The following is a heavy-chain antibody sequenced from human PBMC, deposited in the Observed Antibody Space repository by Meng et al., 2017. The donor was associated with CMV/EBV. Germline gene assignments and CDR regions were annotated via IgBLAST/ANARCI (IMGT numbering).Heavy chain of an antibody. J-gene: IGHJ4*02. Sequence: ASVKVSCKASGYTFTSYGISWVRQAPGQGLEWMGWISAYNGNTNYAQKLQGRVTMTTDTSTSTAYMELRSLRSDDTAVYYCARDEIGYCSSTSCRNWGQGTLVTVSS. D-gene: IGHD2-2*01. CDR2: ISAYNGNT. CDR3: ARDEIGYCSSTSCRN. V-gene: IGHV1-18*01. CDR1: GYTFTSYG.